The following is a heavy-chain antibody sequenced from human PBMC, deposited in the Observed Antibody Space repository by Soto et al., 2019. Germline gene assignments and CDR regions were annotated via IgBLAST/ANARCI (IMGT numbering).Heavy chain of an antibody. V-gene: IGHV4-31*03. J-gene: IGHJ6*02. CDR2: IYHSGTT. Sequence: SETLSLTCTVSGGSISSGGYYWSWIRQHPGKGLEWIGYIYHSGTTYYNPSLKSRVTISVDTSKNQFSLKLTSVTAADTAVYYCAASCVGCGGFNYYGMDVWGQGTTVTVSS. CDR3: AASCVGCGGFNYYGMDV. CDR1: GGSISSGGYY. D-gene: IGHD2-21*01.